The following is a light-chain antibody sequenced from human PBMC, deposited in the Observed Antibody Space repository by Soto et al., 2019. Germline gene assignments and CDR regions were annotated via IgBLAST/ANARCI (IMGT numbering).Light chain of an antibody. CDR2: DAS. Sequence: EIVLTQSPATLSLSPGERATLSCRANQSISSYLAWYQQKPDQAPRLLIYDASNRATGIPARFSGSGSGTDFTLTISRLEPEDFAVYYCHQRSTWPFTFGPGTKVDIK. V-gene: IGKV3-11*01. J-gene: IGKJ3*01. CDR3: HQRSTWPFT. CDR1: QSISSY.